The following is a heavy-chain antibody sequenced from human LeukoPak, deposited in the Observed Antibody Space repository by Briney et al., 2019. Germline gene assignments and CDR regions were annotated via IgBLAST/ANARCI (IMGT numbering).Heavy chain of an antibody. Sequence: ASVTVSCKASGYTFTSYAMNWVRQAPGQGVEWMGWINTNTGNPTYAQGFTGRFVFSLDTSVSTAYLQISSLKTEDTAVHYCARDRTLFDYWGQGTLVTVSS. D-gene: IGHD1-14*01. J-gene: IGHJ4*02. CDR1: GYTFTSYA. CDR3: ARDRTLFDY. CDR2: INTNTGNP. V-gene: IGHV7-4-1*02.